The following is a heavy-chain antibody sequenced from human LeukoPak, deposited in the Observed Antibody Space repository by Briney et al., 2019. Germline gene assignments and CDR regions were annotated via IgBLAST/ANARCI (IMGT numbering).Heavy chain of an antibody. J-gene: IGHJ4*02. CDR3: ARVEVGATHYDY. V-gene: IGHV1-46*01. Sequence: ASVKVSCKASGYTFTSYYMHWVRQAPGQGLEWMGIINPSGGSTSYAQKFQGRVTMTRDTSTSTVYMELSSLRSEDTAVFYCARVEVGATHYDYWGQGTLVTVSS. CDR1: GYTFTSYY. CDR2: INPSGGST. D-gene: IGHD1-26*01.